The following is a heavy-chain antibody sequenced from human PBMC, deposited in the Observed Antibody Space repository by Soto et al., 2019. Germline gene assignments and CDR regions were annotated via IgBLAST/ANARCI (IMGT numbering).Heavy chain of an antibody. CDR3: ARAKRVTFGGVIVPTPDY. D-gene: IGHD3-16*02. V-gene: IGHV4-34*01. CDR1: GGSFSGYY. CDR2: INHSGST. J-gene: IGHJ4*02. Sequence: QVQLQQWGAGLLKPSETLSLTCAVYGGSFSGYYWSWIRQPPGKGLEWIGEINHSGSTNYNPSLKSRVTISVDTYKNQFSLKLSSVTAADTAVYYCARAKRVTFGGVIVPTPDYWGQGTLVTVSS.